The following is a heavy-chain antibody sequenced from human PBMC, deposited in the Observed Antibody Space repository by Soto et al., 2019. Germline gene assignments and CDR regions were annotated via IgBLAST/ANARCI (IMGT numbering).Heavy chain of an antibody. Sequence: QVQLQQSGPGLVKPSQTLSLTCAISGDSVSSNSAAWNWIRQSPSRGLEWLGRTYYRSKWYNDYAVSVKSRITINPDTSKNQFSLQLNSLTPEDTAVYYCTRDGPAGPHISSWYWFDPWGQGTLVTVSS. CDR3: TRDGPAGPHISSWYWFDP. D-gene: IGHD6-13*01. CDR1: GDSVSSNSAA. CDR2: TYYRSKWYN. J-gene: IGHJ5*02. V-gene: IGHV6-1*01.